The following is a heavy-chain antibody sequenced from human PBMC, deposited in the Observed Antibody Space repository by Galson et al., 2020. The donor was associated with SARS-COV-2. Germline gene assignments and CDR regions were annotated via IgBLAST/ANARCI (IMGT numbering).Heavy chain of an antibody. D-gene: IGHD3-3*01. CDR1: GGSLSSYY. J-gene: IGHJ3*02. CDR2: IYYSGST. V-gene: IGHV4-59*01. CDR3: ARSQYYADAFDI. Sequence: SETLSLTCTVSGGSLSSYYWSWIRQPPGKGLEWIGYIYYSGSTNYNPSLKSRVTISVDTSKNQFSLKLSSVTAADTAVYYCARSQYYADAFDIWGQGTMVTVSS.